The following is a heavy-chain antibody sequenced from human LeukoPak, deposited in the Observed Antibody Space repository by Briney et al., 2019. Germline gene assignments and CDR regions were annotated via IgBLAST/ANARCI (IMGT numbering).Heavy chain of an antibody. CDR1: GYSFTSYW. CDR3: AAAYGGDAFDI. J-gene: IGHJ3*02. V-gene: IGHV5-10-1*01. Sequence: GESLKITCKGSGYSFTSYWISWVRQMPGKGLEWMGRIDPSDSYTNYSPSFQGHVTISADKSISTAYLQWSSLKASDTAMYYCAAAYGGDAFDIWGQGTMVTVSS. D-gene: IGHD4-23*01. CDR2: IDPSDSYT.